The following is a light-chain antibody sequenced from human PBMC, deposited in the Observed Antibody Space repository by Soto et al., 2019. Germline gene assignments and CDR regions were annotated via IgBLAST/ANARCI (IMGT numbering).Light chain of an antibody. V-gene: IGLV3-21*04. CDR2: YDS. Sequence: SYELTQPPSVSVAPGKTARITCGGNNIGSKSEHWDQQKPRQAPVLVIYYDSERPAAIPGRFSGSNSGNTATLTISRVESGDEAEYYCQVWDSRDVFGVGTKLTVL. CDR3: QVWDSRDV. J-gene: IGLJ2*01. CDR1: NIGSKS.